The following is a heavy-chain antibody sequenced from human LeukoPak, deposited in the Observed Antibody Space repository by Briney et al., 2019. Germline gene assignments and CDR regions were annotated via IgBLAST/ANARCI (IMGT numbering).Heavy chain of an antibody. J-gene: IGHJ4*02. D-gene: IGHD6-13*01. CDR1: GFTFSSYA. CDR3: AKDFRSSWSFDY. CDR2: ISGSGGST. Sequence: PGGSLRLSCAASGFTFSSYAMSWVRQAPGKGLEWVSAISGSGGSTYYAHSVKGRFTISRDNSKNTLYLQMNSLRAQDTAVYYCAKDFRSSWSFDYWGQGTLVTVSS. V-gene: IGHV3-23*01.